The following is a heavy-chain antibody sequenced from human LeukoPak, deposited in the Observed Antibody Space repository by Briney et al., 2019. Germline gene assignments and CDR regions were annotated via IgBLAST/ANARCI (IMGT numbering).Heavy chain of an antibody. CDR3: AKRIQSAMATGY. CDR2: INGSGGST. Sequence: GGSLRLSCAASGFTFSSYTMSWVRQAPGKGLEWVSDINGSGGSTYYADSVKGRFTISRDNSKNTLYLQMNGLRAEDTAVYYCAKRIQSAMATGYWGQGTLVTVSS. D-gene: IGHD5-18*01. J-gene: IGHJ4*02. CDR1: GFTFSSYT. V-gene: IGHV3-23*01.